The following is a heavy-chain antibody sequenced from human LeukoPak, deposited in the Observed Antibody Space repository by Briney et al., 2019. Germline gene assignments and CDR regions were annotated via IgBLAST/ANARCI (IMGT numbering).Heavy chain of an antibody. J-gene: IGHJ4*02. CDR1: GFTFSSYG. D-gene: IGHD6-6*01. Sequence: GGSLRLSCAASGFTFSSYGMHWVRQAPGKGLEWVAVISYDGSNKCYADSVKGRFTISRDNSKNTLYLQMNSLRAEDTAVYYCANEYSSSSGDYWGQGTLVTVSS. CDR3: ANEYSSSSGDY. CDR2: ISYDGSNK. V-gene: IGHV3-30*18.